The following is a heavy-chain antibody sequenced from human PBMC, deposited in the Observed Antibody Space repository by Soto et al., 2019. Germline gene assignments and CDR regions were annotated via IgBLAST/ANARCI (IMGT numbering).Heavy chain of an antibody. D-gene: IGHD2-2*01. V-gene: IGHV1-69*12. CDR2: IIPIFGTA. CDR1: GGTFSSYA. Sequence: QVQLVQSGAEVKKPGSSVKVSCKASGGTFSSYAISWVRQAPGQGLEWMGGIIPIFGTANYAQKFQGRVTITAGEAQSTGYMELSSLSSEDTAVYYCARGIPAAMATWAFDIWGQGTMVTVSS. CDR3: ARGIPAAMATWAFDI. J-gene: IGHJ3*02.